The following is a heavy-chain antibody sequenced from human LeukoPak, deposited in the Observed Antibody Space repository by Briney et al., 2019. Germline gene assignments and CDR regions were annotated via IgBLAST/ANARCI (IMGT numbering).Heavy chain of an antibody. CDR1: GFNFSNYN. Sequence: GGSLRLSCAASGFNFSNYNMNWVRQAPGKGLEWVSYISSSSGTIYYADSVKGRFTISRDNAKKSLYLQMNSLRAEDTAVYYCARDPTGELDYWGQGTLVTVSS. V-gene: IGHV3-48*04. D-gene: IGHD1-26*01. CDR3: ARDPTGELDY. CDR2: ISSSSGTI. J-gene: IGHJ4*02.